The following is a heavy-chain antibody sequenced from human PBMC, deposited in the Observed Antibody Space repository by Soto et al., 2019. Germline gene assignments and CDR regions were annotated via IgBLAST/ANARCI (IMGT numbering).Heavy chain of an antibody. J-gene: IGHJ4*02. CDR2: IYHSETT. Sequence: QVQLQESGPGLVKPSETLSLTCTVSGSSVSSGIYYWTWIRQPPGKGLEWIGYIYHSETTNYNASLRSRVTISVDTSKNQFSLRLTSVTAADTAVYYCARYHDYGDYGYFDSWGQGTLVTVSS. CDR3: ARYHDYGDYGYFDS. D-gene: IGHD4-17*01. V-gene: IGHV4-61*01. CDR1: GSSVSSGIYY.